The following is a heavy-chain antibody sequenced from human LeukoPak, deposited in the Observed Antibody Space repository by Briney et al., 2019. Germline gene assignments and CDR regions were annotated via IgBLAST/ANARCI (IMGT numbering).Heavy chain of an antibody. CDR1: AFTVSSYA. Sequence: GRSLSLAYAAPAFTVSSYAMSWLRQPPGKGLEWVSGIRGSSTYYADSAKGRFTNSRENFKKTLYLQMNGLRAEDTAVYSCALYHGSYYVGRWFDPWGQGTLVTVSS. CDR2: IRGSST. D-gene: IGHD1-26*01. J-gene: IGHJ5*02. CDR3: ALYHGSYYVGRWFDP. V-gene: IGHV3-23*01.